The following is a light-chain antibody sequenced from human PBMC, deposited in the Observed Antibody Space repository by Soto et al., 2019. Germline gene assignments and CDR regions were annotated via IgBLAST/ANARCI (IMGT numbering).Light chain of an antibody. V-gene: IGKV3-20*01. Sequence: EIVLTQSPGTLSLSPGERATLYCRASQSVGSNYLAWYQQKPGQAPRVLIYGASSRATGIPDRFSGSGSGAYFTLIISRLEPEDFAVYYCHQYTTSPFTFGPGTKVDIK. CDR2: GAS. CDR3: HQYTTSPFT. J-gene: IGKJ3*01. CDR1: QSVGSNY.